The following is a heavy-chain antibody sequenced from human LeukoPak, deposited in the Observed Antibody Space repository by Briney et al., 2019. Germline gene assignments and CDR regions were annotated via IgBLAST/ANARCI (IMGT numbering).Heavy chain of an antibody. V-gene: IGHV4-30-2*01. D-gene: IGHD6-13*01. Sequence: SETLSLTCAVSGGSISSGGYSWSWIRQPPGKGLEWIGYIYHSGSTYYNPSLKSRVTISVDRSKSQFSLKLSSVTAADTAVYYCASRIAAAHLDYWGQGTLVTVSS. J-gene: IGHJ4*02. CDR2: IYHSGST. CDR3: ASRIAAAHLDY. CDR1: GGSISSGGYS.